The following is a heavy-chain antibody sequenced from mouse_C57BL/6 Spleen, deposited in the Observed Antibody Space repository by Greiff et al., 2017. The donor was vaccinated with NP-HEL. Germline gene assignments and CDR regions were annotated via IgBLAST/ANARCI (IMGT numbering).Heavy chain of an antibody. CDR2: ISSGGDYI. D-gene: IGHD2-4*01. Sequence: EVKVVESGEGLVKPGGSLKLSCAASGFTFSSYAMSWVRQTPEKRLEWVAYISSGGDYIYYADTVKGRFTISRDNARNTLYLQMSSLKSEDTAMYYCTRDDRIYYDYDVRYAMDYWGQGTSVTVSS. V-gene: IGHV5-9-1*02. CDR3: TRDDRIYYDYDVRYAMDY. J-gene: IGHJ4*01. CDR1: GFTFSSYA.